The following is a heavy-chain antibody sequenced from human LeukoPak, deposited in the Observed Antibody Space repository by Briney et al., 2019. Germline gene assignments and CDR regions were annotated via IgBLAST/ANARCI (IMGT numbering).Heavy chain of an antibody. D-gene: IGHD3-16*01. V-gene: IGHV4-59*01. CDR3: ARFTPQGYGWGGYNRFDP. J-gene: IGHJ5*02. Sequence: SETLSLTCTVSGGSISSYYWNWIRQPPGKGLEWIGYIYYSGSTNYNPSLKSRVTISVDTSKNQFSLNLTSVTAADTAVYYCARFTPQGYGWGGYNRFDPWGQGTLVSVSS. CDR1: GGSISSYY. CDR2: IYYSGST.